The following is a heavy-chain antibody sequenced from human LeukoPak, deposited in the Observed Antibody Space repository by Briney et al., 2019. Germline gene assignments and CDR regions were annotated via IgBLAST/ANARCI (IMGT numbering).Heavy chain of an antibody. CDR3: ARDSWGFDF. D-gene: IGHD7-27*01. CDR2: MSYDGSNK. V-gene: IGHV3-30*04. Sequence: PGGSLRLSCAASGFTFSNFAMQWVRQAPGKGLEWVAMMSYDGSNKYTDSVKGRFTISRDNSKNMVDLYMSNLTIEDTAVYYCARDSWGFDFWGQGTLVTVSS. J-gene: IGHJ4*02. CDR1: GFTFSNFA.